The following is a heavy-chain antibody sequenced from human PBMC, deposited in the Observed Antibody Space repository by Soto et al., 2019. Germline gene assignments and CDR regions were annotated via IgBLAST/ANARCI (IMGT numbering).Heavy chain of an antibody. V-gene: IGHV1-69*13. J-gene: IGHJ6*02. CDR1: GGTFSSYA. Sequence: SVKVSCKASGGTFSSYAISWVRQAPGQGLEWMGGIIPIFGTANYAQKFQGRVTITADESTSTAYMELSSLRSEDTAVYYCARDGYSSGRTERYYYYYGMDVWGQGTTVTVSS. CDR2: IIPIFGTA. D-gene: IGHD6-19*01. CDR3: ARDGYSSGRTERYYYYYGMDV.